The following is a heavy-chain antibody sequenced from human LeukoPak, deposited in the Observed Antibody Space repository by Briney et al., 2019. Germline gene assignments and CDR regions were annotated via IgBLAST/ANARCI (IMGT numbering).Heavy chain of an antibody. D-gene: IGHD5-24*01. Sequence: SETLSLTCTVSGGSISSYYWSWIRQPPGKGLEWIGYIYYSGGTNYNPSLKSRVTISVDTSKNQFSLKLSSVTAADTAVYYCASLRDGYTRYDYWGQGTLVTVSS. V-gene: IGHV4-59*01. CDR1: GGSISSYY. CDR2: IYYSGGT. CDR3: ASLRDGYTRYDY. J-gene: IGHJ4*02.